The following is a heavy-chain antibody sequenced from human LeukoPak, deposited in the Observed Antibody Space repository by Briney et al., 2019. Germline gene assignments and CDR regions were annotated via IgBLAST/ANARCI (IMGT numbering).Heavy chain of an antibody. D-gene: IGHD5-24*01. CDR1: GFNFNDAA. CDR3: AKDIQLSA. Sequence: GGSLGLSCAASGFNFNDAAMTWVRQAPGKGLEWVSLIASSGRNTYYTDSVRGRFTISRDNSKKTLSLQMNSLRVEDTAIYYCAKDIQLSAWGLGTMVTVSS. V-gene: IGHV3-23*01. CDR2: IASSGRNT. J-gene: IGHJ3*01.